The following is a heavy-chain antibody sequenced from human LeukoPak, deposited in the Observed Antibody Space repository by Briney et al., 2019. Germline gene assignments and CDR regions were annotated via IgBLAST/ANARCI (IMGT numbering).Heavy chain of an antibody. Sequence: ASVKVSCKASGYTFTSYYMHWVRQAPGQGLEWMGIINPSGGSTSYAQKFQGRVTMTGDMSTSTVYMELSSVRSEDTAVYYCARASQRSIAARPDYYYYMDVWGKGTTVTVSS. CDR2: INPSGGST. J-gene: IGHJ6*03. D-gene: IGHD6-6*01. V-gene: IGHV1-46*01. CDR1: GYTFTSYY. CDR3: ARASQRSIAARPDYYYYMDV.